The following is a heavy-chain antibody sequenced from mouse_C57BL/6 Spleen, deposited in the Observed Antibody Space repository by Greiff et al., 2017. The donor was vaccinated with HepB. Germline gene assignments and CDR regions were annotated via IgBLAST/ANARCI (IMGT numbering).Heavy chain of an antibody. CDR3: AREEVGDSYFDV. Sequence: QVQLQQPGAELVKPGASVKLSCKASGYTFTSYWMHWVKQRPGQGLEWIGMIHPNSGSTNYNEKFKSKATLTVDKSSSTAYMQLSSLTSEDSAVYYCAREEVGDSYFDVWGTGTTVTVSS. CDR1: GYTFTSYW. D-gene: IGHD1-1*01. CDR2: IHPNSGST. J-gene: IGHJ1*03. V-gene: IGHV1-64*01.